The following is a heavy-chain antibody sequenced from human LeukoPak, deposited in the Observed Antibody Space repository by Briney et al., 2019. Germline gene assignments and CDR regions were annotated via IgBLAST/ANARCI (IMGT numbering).Heavy chain of an antibody. J-gene: IGHJ4*02. V-gene: IGHV1-18*01. Sequence: ASVNVSCKTSVYTFTSYGISWVRQAPGQGLEWMGWISAYNGNTNSAQKLQGRVTMTTDTSTSTAYMELRSLRSDDTAVYYCARVMLNRGVVVVPAAIDYWGQGTLVTVSS. CDR1: VYTFTSYG. D-gene: IGHD2-2*01. CDR3: ARVMLNRGVVVVPAAIDY. CDR2: ISAYNGNT.